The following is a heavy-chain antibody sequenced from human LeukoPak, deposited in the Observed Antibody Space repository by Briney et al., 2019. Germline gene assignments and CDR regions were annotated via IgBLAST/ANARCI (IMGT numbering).Heavy chain of an antibody. CDR3: AHGQYDFWSGYYDAFDI. J-gene: IGHJ3*02. V-gene: IGHV2-5*01. Sequence: SGPTLVNPTQTLTLTFTFSGFSLSTSGGGVGWIRQPPGKALEWIALIYWNDDKRYSQSLKSRLTITKDTSKNQVVLTMTNMDPVDTATYYCAHGQYDFWSGYYDAFDIWGQGTMVTVSS. CDR2: IYWNDDK. CDR1: GFSLSTSGGG. D-gene: IGHD3-3*01.